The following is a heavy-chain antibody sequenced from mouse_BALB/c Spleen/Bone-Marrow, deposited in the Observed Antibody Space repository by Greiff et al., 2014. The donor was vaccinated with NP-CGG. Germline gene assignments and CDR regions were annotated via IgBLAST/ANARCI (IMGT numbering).Heavy chain of an antibody. V-gene: IGHV5-4*02. J-gene: IGHJ4*01. CDR3: TRDRGVQGYAMDY. D-gene: IGHD2-14*01. CDR2: ISDGGSYI. Sequence: VQLNQSGGGLVKPGGSLKLSCAASGFTFSDFYMYWVRQTPEKRLEWVATISDGGSYIYYPDSVKGRFTISRDDAKNNLYLQMSSLKSEDTAMYYCTRDRGVQGYAMDYWGQGTSVTVSS. CDR1: GFTFSDFY.